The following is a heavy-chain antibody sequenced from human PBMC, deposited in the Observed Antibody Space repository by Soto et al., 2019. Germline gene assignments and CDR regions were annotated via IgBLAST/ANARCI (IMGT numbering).Heavy chain of an antibody. CDR3: ARDPRSITGTTSSEDFQH. CDR1: GGTFSGYA. J-gene: IGHJ1*01. D-gene: IGHD1-1*01. Sequence: QAQLMQSGAEVKEPGSPVKVSCKASGGTFSGYAISWVRQAPGQGLEWLGGIIPIFGITNYAQKFQNRLTIAADESSATVYMDLRSLTSEDSAIYYCARDPRSITGTTSSEDFQHWGQGTLVSVS. V-gene: IGHV1-69*01. CDR2: IIPIFGIT.